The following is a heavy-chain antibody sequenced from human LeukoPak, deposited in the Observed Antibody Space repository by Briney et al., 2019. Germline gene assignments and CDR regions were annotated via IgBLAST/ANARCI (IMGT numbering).Heavy chain of an antibody. CDR1: GGSISSYY. CDR3: ARSGYSSGWSTNDAFDI. Sequence: SETLSLTCTVSGGSISSYYWSWIRQPPGKGLEWIGYIYYSGSTNYNPSLKSRVTISVDTSKNQFSLKLSSVTAADTAVYYCARSGYSSGWSTNDAFDIWGQGTMVTVSS. D-gene: IGHD6-19*01. J-gene: IGHJ3*02. V-gene: IGHV4-59*08. CDR2: IYYSGST.